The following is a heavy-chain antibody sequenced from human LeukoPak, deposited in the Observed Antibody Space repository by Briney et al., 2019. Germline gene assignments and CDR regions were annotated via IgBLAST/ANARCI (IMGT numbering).Heavy chain of an antibody. D-gene: IGHD5-12*01. V-gene: IGHV3-30*04. Sequence: GGSLRLSCAASGFTFSSYAMHWVRQAPGKGLEWVAVISYDGSNKYYADSVKGRFTISRDNSKNTLYLQMNSLRAEDTAVYYCARAPIIVATILLFDYWGQGTLVTVSS. J-gene: IGHJ4*02. CDR2: ISYDGSNK. CDR3: ARAPIIVATILLFDY. CDR1: GFTFSSYA.